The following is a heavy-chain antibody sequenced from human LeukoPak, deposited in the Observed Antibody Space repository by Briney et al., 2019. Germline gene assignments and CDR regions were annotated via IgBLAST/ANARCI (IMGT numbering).Heavy chain of an antibody. CDR2: INPNSGGT. V-gene: IGHV1-2*02. CDR1: GYTFTGYY. Sequence: ASVKVFCKASGYTFTGYYMHWVRQAPGQGLEWMGWINPNSGGTNYAQKFQGRVTMTRDTSISTAYMELSRLRSDDTAVYYCARDPYCSSTSCYPGAYAIFDYWGQGTLVTVSS. CDR3: ARDPYCSSTSCYPGAYAIFDY. D-gene: IGHD2-2*01. J-gene: IGHJ4*02.